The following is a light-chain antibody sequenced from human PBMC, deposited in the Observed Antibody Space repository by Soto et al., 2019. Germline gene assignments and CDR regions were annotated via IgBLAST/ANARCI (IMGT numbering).Light chain of an antibody. CDR3: QQYGSSPPYT. CDR1: QTVSNNY. J-gene: IGKJ2*01. CDR2: GSS. V-gene: IGKV3-20*01. Sequence: VVLTQSPGTLSLSPGERATLSCRASQTVSNNYLAWYQQKPGQAPRLLIFGSSDRATGIPDRFSGSGSGTDFTLTISRLEPEDFAVYYCQQYGSSPPYTFGQGTNLEI.